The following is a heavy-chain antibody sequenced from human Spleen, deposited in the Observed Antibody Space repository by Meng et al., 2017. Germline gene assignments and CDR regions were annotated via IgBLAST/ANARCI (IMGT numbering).Heavy chain of an antibody. CDR2: IYYSGST. CDR1: GGSISSGIYY. V-gene: IGHV4-31*03. D-gene: IGHD1-26*01. Sequence: QGQLQEPGPGRVKPSPTLSRTCTVSGGSISSGIYYWSWIRQHPGKGLEWIGYIYYSGSTYYNPSLKSRVTISVDTSKNQFSLKLSSVTAADTAVYYCARDRGSYYGGWFDPWGQGTLVTVSS. J-gene: IGHJ5*02. CDR3: ARDRGSYYGGWFDP.